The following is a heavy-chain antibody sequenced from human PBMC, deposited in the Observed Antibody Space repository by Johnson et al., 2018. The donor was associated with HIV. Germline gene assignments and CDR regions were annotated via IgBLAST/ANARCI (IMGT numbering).Heavy chain of an antibody. V-gene: IGHV3-30-3*01. J-gene: IGHJ3*02. D-gene: IGHD2-21*02. Sequence: MQLVESGGGVVQPGRSLRLSCAASGFTFSSYAMHWVRQAPGKGLEWVAVISYDGSNKYYADSVKGRFTISRDNSKNTLYLQMNSLRAEDTAVYYCARDLLIAYCGGDCWDAFDIWGQGTMV. CDR3: ARDLLIAYCGGDCWDAFDI. CDR1: GFTFSSYA. CDR2: ISYDGSNK.